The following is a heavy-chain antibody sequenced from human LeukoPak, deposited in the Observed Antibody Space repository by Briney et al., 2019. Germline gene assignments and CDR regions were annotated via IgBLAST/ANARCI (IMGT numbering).Heavy chain of an antibody. Sequence: GGSLRLSCAASGFAFDDYAMHWVRQAPGEGLEWLSGISWHSATIDYADSVRGRFTVSRDNAKNSLYLQMNSLRAEDTAVYHCARDFQSSYWGQGTLVTVSS. J-gene: IGHJ4*02. CDR3: ARDFQSSY. CDR1: GFAFDDYA. V-gene: IGHV3-9*01. CDR2: ISWHSATI.